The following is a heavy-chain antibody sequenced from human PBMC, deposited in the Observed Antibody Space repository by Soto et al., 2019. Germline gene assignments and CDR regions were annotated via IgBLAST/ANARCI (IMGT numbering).Heavy chain of an antibody. V-gene: IGHV4-4*02. CDR1: GGSISSSNW. J-gene: IGHJ6*02. CDR3: ARAVGRHRPWGLDV. CDR2: IYHSGST. D-gene: IGHD2-2*01. Sequence: SETLSLTCAVSGGSISSSNWWSWVRQPPGKGLEWIGEIYHSGSTNYNPSLKSRVTISVDKSKNQFSLKLSSVTAADTAVYYCARAVGRHRPWGLDVWGQGTTVTVSS.